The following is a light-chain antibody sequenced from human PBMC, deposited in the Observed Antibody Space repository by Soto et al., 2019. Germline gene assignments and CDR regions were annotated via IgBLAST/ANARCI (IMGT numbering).Light chain of an antibody. V-gene: IGKV1-39*01. CDR3: QQSYGIPLT. CDR2: GAS. CDR1: QRISSY. Sequence: DIQMTQSPSSLSASVGDRVTITCRASQRISSYLNWYQQKPGKAPKLLIYGASSLQSGVPPRFSGSGSGTDFTLTISSLQPEDFATYYCQQSYGIPLTFGGGTKVENK. J-gene: IGKJ4*01.